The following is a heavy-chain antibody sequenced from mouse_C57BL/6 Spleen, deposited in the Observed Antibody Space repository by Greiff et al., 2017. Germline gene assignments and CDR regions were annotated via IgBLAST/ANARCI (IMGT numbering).Heavy chain of an antibody. J-gene: IGHJ4*01. V-gene: IGHV1-52*01. CDR3: ARWGGYPFYNAMDY. Sequence: QVQLQQPGAELVRPGSSVKLSCKASGYTFTSYWMHWVKQRPIQGLEWIGNIDPSDSETHYNQKFKDKATLTVDKSSSTAYMRLSSLTSEDSAVYYCARWGGYPFYNAMDYWGQGTSVTVSS. D-gene: IGHD2-2*01. CDR2: IDPSDSET. CDR1: GYTFTSYW.